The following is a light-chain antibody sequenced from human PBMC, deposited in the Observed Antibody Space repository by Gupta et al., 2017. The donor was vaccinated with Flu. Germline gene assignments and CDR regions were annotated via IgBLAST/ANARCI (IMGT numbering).Light chain of an antibody. CDR2: DKN. J-gene: IGLJ2*01. Sequence: SSELTQDPAVSVALGQTVRITCQGDSLRSYDANWYQQKPGQAPVLVIYDKNNRPSGIPDRSSGSSSGDTASLTITGAQAEDEADYYCNSRDSSGSHLGVVFGGGTKVTVL. CDR3: NSRDSSGSHLGVV. V-gene: IGLV3-19*01. CDR1: SLRSYD.